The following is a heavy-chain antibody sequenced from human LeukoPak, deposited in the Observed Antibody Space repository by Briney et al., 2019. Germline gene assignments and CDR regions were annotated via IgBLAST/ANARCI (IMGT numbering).Heavy chain of an antibody. V-gene: IGHV4-34*01. CDR1: GWSFNDYY. D-gene: IGHD2-2*01. CDR3: ARGQVPAARGYYWFDH. J-gene: IGHJ5*02. CDR2: INARGDT. Sequence: SETLKLTCAAYGWSFNDYYWNWIRQPPGKGLEWIGEINARGDTNYNPYLKNRVTIASVTSKKQFSPRLTSMIAADTALYYCARGQVPAARGYYWFDHWGQGTLVTVSS.